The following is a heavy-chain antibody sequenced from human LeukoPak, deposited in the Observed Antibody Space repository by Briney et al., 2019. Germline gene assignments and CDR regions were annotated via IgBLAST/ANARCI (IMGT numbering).Heavy chain of an antibody. CDR3: TRDGRGYDYYYYYYMDV. J-gene: IGHJ6*03. Sequence: GGSLRLSCTASGFTFGDYAMSWVRQAPGKGLEWVGFIRSKAYGGTTEYAASVKGRFTISRDDSKSIAYLQMNSLKTEDTAVYYCTRDGRGYDYYYYYYMDVWGKGTTVTISS. D-gene: IGHD5-12*01. CDR2: IRSKAYGGTT. V-gene: IGHV3-49*04. CDR1: GFTFGDYA.